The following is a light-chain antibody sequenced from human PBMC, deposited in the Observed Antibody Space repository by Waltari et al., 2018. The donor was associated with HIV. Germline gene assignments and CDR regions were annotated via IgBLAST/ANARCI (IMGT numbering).Light chain of an antibody. CDR1: SANTGATYD. J-gene: IGLJ2*01. Sequence: QPVLTQPPSVSGAPGQRVTISGTRDSANTGATYDVHWYQQLPGTAPKLLIYANNHRPAGVPDRFSCSKSGTSASLAITGLQAEDEAYYYCQSYDSTLRVVFGGGTKLTVL. CDR2: ANN. V-gene: IGLV1-40*01. CDR3: QSYDSTLRVV.